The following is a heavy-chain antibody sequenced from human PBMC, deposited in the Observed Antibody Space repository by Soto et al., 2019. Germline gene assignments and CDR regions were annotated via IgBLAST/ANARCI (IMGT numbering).Heavy chain of an antibody. Sequence: KWPAASVKVSCKASGYTFTSYGISWVRQAPGQGLEWMGWISAYNGNTNYAQKLQGRVTMTTDTSTSTAYMELRSLRSDDTAVYYCARVPGSEYCSGGSCYSGYWFDPWGQGTLVTVSS. CDR1: GYTFTSYG. V-gene: IGHV1-18*01. D-gene: IGHD2-15*01. CDR2: ISAYNGNT. CDR3: ARVPGSEYCSGGSCYSGYWFDP. J-gene: IGHJ5*02.